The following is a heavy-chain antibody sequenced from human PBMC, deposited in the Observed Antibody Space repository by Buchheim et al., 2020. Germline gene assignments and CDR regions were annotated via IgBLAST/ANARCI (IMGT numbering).Heavy chain of an antibody. CDR2: IYTSGST. CDR1: GGSISSGSYY. J-gene: IGHJ4*02. CDR3: ARARISIFGVVIDY. Sequence: QVQLQESGPGLVKPSQTLSLTCTVSGGSISSGSYYWSWIRQPAGKGLEWIVRIYTSGSTNYNPPLKSRVIISVDTSKNQFSLKLSSVTAADTAVYYCARARISIFGVVIDYWGQGTL. D-gene: IGHD3-3*01. V-gene: IGHV4-61*02.